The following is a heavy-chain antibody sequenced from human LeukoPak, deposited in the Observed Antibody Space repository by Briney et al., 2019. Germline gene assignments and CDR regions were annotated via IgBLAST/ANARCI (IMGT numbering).Heavy chain of an antibody. CDR1: GFTFNDYI. V-gene: IGHV3-72*01. CDR2: IRRGTNRYTT. CDR3: TRDGGGGDNSAFDI. Sequence: GGSLRLSCAASGFTFNDYILDWVRQAPGKGLEGIGRIRRGTNRYTTEYAESVKGRFIISRDDSKNSLYLHMNSLQTEDTAVYYCTRDGGGGDNSAFDIWGQGTMVTVSS. D-gene: IGHD3-16*01. J-gene: IGHJ3*02.